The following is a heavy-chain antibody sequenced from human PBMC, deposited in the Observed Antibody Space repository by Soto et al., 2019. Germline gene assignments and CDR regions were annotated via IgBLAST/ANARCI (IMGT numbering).Heavy chain of an antibody. CDR1: GGTFSSYA. D-gene: IGHD5-18*01. CDR3: ARRTQLSYYYYYGMDV. Sequence: GASVKVSCKASGGTFSSYAISWVRQAPGQGLEWMGGIIPIFGTANYAQKFQGRVTITADESTSTAYMELSSLRSEDTAVYYCARRTQLSYYYYYGMDVWGQGTTVTAP. J-gene: IGHJ6*02. V-gene: IGHV1-69*13. CDR2: IIPIFGTA.